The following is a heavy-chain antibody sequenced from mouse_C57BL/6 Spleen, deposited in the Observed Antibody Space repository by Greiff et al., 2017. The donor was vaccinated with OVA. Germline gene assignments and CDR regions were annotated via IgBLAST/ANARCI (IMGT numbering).Heavy chain of an antibody. CDR1: GFTFTDYY. D-gene: IGHD2-1*01. Sequence: EVKLQESGGGLVQPGGSLSLSCAASGFTFTDYYMSWVRQPPGKALEWLGFIRNKANGYTTEYSASVKGRFTISRDNSQSILYLQMNALRAEDSATYYCARSYGNFAMDYWGQGTSVTVSS. V-gene: IGHV7-3*01. J-gene: IGHJ4*01. CDR2: IRNKANGYTT. CDR3: ARSYGNFAMDY.